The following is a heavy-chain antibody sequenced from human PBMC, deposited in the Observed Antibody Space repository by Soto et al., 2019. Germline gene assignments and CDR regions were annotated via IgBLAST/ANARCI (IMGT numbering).Heavy chain of an antibody. CDR1: GGSISSGGYY. D-gene: IGHD5-18*01. J-gene: IGHJ6*04. CDR3: ARDALDTAMVVDV. Sequence: SETLSLTCTVPGGSISSGGYYWSWIRQHPGKGLEWIGYIYYSGSTYYNPSLKSRVTISVDTSKNQFSLKLSSVTAADTAVYYCARDALDTAMVVDVWGKGTTVTVSS. V-gene: IGHV4-31*03. CDR2: IYYSGST.